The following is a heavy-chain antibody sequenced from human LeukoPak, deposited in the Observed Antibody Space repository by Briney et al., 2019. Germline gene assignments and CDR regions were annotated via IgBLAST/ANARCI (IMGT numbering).Heavy chain of an antibody. V-gene: IGHV3-33*01. J-gene: IGHJ4*02. CDR1: GFTFSNYG. Sequence: TGGSLRLSCAASGFTFSNYGMHWVRQAPGKGLVWVALIFDDGSKTFYADSVKGRFTISRDNSKNTLYLQMNSLRAEDTALYYCARGPVGATIGLLAYWGQGTLVTVSS. CDR3: ARGPVGATIGLLAY. CDR2: IFDDGSKT. D-gene: IGHD1-26*01.